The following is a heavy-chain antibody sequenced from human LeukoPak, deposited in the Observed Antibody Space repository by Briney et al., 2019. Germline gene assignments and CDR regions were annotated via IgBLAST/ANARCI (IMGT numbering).Heavy chain of an antibody. V-gene: IGHV3-21*01. Sequence: GGSLRLSCAASGFTFSSYSMNSVRQAPGKGLEWVSSISSSSSYIYYADSVKGRFTISRDNAEYSLYLQMNSLRAEDTAVYYCAREGEGSSSQDYWGQGTLVTVSS. CDR3: AREGEGSSSQDY. CDR2: ISSSSSYI. CDR1: GFTFSSYS. J-gene: IGHJ4*02. D-gene: IGHD6-13*01.